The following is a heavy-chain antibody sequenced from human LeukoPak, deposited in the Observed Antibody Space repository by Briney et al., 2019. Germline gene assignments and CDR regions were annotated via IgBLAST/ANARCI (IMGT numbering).Heavy chain of an antibody. J-gene: IGHJ4*02. D-gene: IGHD6-6*01. Sequence: PGGSLRLSCAASGFTFNSYSMNWVRQAPGKGLEWVSYISSSSSTIYYADPVKGRFTISRDNAKNSLYLQMNSLRAEDTAVYYCSREGYSSSHDYWGQGTLVTVSS. CDR2: ISSSSSTI. CDR3: SREGYSSSHDY. CDR1: GFTFNSYS. V-gene: IGHV3-48*01.